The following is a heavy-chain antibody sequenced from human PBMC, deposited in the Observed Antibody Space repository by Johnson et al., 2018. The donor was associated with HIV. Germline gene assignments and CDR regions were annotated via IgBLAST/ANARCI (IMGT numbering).Heavy chain of an antibody. CDR3: TTETYYYDSSGYYYGHAFDI. CDR1: GFTFSNAW. Sequence: EMQLVESGGGLVKPGGSLRLSCAASGFTFSNAWMSWVRQAPGKGLEWVGRIKSKTDGGTTDYAAHVKGRFTIPRDDSKNTLYLQMNSLKTEDTAVYYCTTETYYYDSSGYYYGHAFDIWGQGTMVTVSS. V-gene: IGHV3-15*01. D-gene: IGHD3-22*01. CDR2: IKSKTDGGTT. J-gene: IGHJ3*02.